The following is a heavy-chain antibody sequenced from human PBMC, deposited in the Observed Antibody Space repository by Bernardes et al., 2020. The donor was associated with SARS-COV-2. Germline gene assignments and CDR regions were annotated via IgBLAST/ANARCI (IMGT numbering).Heavy chain of an antibody. CDR2: INYSGAT. Sequence: SETLSLTCSVSGDSITSNSYYWGWIRQPPGKGLEWIGCINYSGATYYNPSLKSRVTISVDTSKSQFSLKVTSLTAADTAVYYCARHRRGESWLQYYHFDNWGQGNLVTVSS. V-gene: IGHV4-39*01. J-gene: IGHJ4*02. D-gene: IGHD5-12*01. CDR3: ARHRRGESWLQYYHFDN. CDR1: GDSITSNSYY.